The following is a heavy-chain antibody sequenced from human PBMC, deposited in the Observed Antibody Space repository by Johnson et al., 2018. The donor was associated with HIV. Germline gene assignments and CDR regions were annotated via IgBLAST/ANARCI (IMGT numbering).Heavy chain of an antibody. CDR2: ISYDGSNK. D-gene: IGHD6-19*01. V-gene: IGHV3-30*04. J-gene: IGHJ3*02. CDR3: ARISGWYSPAFDI. Sequence: VQLVESGGGVVQPGRSLRLSCAASGFTFSSYAMHWVHQAPGKGLEWVAIISYDGSNKYYADSVKGRFTISRDNSKNSLYLQMNSLRAEDTAVYYCARISGWYSPAFDIWGQGTMVTVSS. CDR1: GFTFSSYA.